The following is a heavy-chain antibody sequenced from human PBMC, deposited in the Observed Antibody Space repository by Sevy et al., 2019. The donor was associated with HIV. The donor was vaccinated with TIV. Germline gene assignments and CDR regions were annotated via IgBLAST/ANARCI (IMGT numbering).Heavy chain of an antibody. CDR2: IKSKIDGGTT. Sequence: GGSLSLSCAASGFTFNNAWMSWVRQAPGKGREWVGRIKSKIDGGTTDYAAPVKGRLTISRDDSKNTLYLQMNSLKTEDTAVYYCTTGAYYYDSGGYRGFDYWGQGTLVTVSS. CDR3: TTGAYYYDSGGYRGFDY. CDR1: GFTFNNAW. D-gene: IGHD3-22*01. J-gene: IGHJ4*02. V-gene: IGHV3-15*01.